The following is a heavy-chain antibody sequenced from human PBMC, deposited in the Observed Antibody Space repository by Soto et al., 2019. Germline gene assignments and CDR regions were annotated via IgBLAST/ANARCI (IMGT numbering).Heavy chain of an antibody. J-gene: IGHJ5*02. V-gene: IGHV2-5*02. D-gene: IGHD4-17*01. Sequence: GSGPTLVNPTQTLTLTCTFSGFSLSTRGVGVGWIRQPPGKALEWLALIYWDDDKRYSPSLMSRLTITKDTSKNQVVLTMTNMDPVDTATYYCAHRHFTIYGDYVDPLGQGTLVTVSS. CDR3: AHRHFTIYGDYVDP. CDR1: GFSLSTRGVG. CDR2: IYWDDDK.